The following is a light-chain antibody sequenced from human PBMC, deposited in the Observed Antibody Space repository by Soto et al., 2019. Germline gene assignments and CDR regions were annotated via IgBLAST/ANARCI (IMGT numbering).Light chain of an antibody. CDR3: QQYNISWT. CDR1: QSISSF. Sequence: DIQMTQSPSTLSASVGDRVTITCRASQSISSFLAWYQQKPGKAPKLLIYDASSLESGVPSRCSASGCGTEFTLTISRLQPDDFATYCCQQYNISWTFGQGTKVEIK. J-gene: IGKJ1*01. V-gene: IGKV1-5*01. CDR2: DAS.